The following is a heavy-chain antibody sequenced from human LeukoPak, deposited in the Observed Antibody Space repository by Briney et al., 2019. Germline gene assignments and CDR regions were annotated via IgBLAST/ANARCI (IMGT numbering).Heavy chain of an antibody. CDR2: FDPEDGET. CDR1: GYTLTELS. V-gene: IGHV1-24*01. Sequence: ASVKVSCKVSGYTLTELSMHWVRQAPGKGLEWMGGFDPEDGETIYAQKFQGRVTMTEDTSTDTAYMELSSLRSEDTAVYYCATASSGWYLFDYWGQETLVTVSS. D-gene: IGHD6-19*01. CDR3: ATASSGWYLFDY. J-gene: IGHJ4*02.